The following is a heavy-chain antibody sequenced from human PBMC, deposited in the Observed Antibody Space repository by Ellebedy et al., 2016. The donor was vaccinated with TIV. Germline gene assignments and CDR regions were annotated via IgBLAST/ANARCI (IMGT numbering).Heavy chain of an antibody. CDR1: GDSFTNYW. Sequence: GESLKISCEGSGDSFTNYWIGWVRQMPGKGLELMGTIYPGDSNTRYSPSFPGQFTISADKSISTSYLQLSRLKASDSAMYYCARLVSVDTHRFDYWGQGTLVTVSS. CDR2: IYPGDSNT. J-gene: IGHJ4*02. D-gene: IGHD2-15*01. V-gene: IGHV5-51*01. CDR3: ARLVSVDTHRFDY.